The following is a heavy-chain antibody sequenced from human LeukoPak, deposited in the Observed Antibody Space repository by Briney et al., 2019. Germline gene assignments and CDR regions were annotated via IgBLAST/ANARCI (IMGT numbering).Heavy chain of an antibody. D-gene: IGHD6-19*01. CDR3: ARAAIEDYSSGWPKTPLDY. J-gene: IGHJ4*02. CDR1: GFTFSSYS. CDR2: ISSSSSYI. V-gene: IGHV3-21*01. Sequence: GALRLSCAASGFTFSSYSMNWVRQAPGKGLEWVSSISSSSSYIYYADSVKGRFTISRDNAKNSLYLQMNSLRAEDTAVYYCARAAIEDYSSGWPKTPLDYWGQGTLVTVSS.